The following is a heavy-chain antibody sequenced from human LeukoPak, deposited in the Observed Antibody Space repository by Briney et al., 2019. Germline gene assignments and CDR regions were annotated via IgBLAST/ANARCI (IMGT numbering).Heavy chain of an antibody. Sequence: GGSLRLSCAASGFTFSNYAMTWARQAPGKGLEWVSSISGTGRTTYYADSVKGRFTISRDNSRNTLYLQLSSLGAEDTAVYYCAKVWTFDGSWSDFWGQGTLVIVSS. CDR1: GFTFSNYA. V-gene: IGHV3-23*01. CDR2: ISGTGRTT. D-gene: IGHD6-13*01. J-gene: IGHJ4*02. CDR3: AKVWTFDGSWSDF.